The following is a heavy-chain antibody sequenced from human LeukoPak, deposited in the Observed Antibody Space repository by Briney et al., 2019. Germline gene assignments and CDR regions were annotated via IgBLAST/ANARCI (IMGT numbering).Heavy chain of an antibody. CDR1: GFTFSSYG. V-gene: IGHV3-30*02. D-gene: IGHD3-22*01. CDR3: ARKDYYDSREAPMNI. Sequence: PGGSLRLSCAASGFTFSSYGMHWVRQAPGKGLEWVAFIRYDGSNKYYADSVKGRFTISRDNSKNTLYLQMNSLRAEDTAVYYCARKDYYDSREAPMNIWGQGTMVTASS. J-gene: IGHJ3*02. CDR2: IRYDGSNK.